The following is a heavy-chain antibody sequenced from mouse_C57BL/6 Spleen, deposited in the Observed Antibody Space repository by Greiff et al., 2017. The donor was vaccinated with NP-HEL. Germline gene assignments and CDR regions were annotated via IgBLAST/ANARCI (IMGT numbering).Heavy chain of an antibody. CDR2: IWRGGST. J-gene: IGHJ3*01. Sequence: QVQLKQSGPGLVQPSQSLSITCTVSGFSLTSYGVHWVRQSPGKGLEWLGVIWRGGSTDYNAAFMSRLSITKDNSKSQVFFKMNSLQADDTAIYYCAKTFYDYDGGTGFAYWGQGTLVTVSA. D-gene: IGHD2-4*01. CDR3: AKTFYDYDGGTGFAY. V-gene: IGHV2-5*01. CDR1: GFSLTSYG.